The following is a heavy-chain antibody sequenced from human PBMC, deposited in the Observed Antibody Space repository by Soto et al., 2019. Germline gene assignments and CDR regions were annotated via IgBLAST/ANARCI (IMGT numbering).Heavy chain of an antibody. Sequence: GSLRLSCAASGFTFSGYSMQCGRQAPGKGLEWVAVVWYDGSNKYYAASVKGGFTITRNNSNNPLYLQMSSLGAEDTAEYCGGSEIENVYFDNWGQGALVTVSS. CDR2: VWYDGSNK. J-gene: IGHJ4*02. CDR1: GFTFSGYS. V-gene: IGHV3-33*01. CDR3: GSEIENVYFDN. D-gene: IGHD3-22*01.